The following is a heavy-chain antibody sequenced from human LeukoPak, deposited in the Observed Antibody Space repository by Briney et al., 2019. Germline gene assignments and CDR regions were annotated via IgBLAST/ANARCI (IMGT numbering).Heavy chain of an antibody. Sequence: GGSLRLSCAASGFTVSSNYMSWVRQAPGKGQGWVSVIYSGGSTYYADSVQGRFTISRDNSKNTLYLQMNSLRAEDTAVYYCVTLAGHDYVWGSDAFDIWGQGTMVTVSS. D-gene: IGHD3-16*01. CDR3: VTLAGHDYVWGSDAFDI. J-gene: IGHJ3*02. CDR1: GFTVSSNY. V-gene: IGHV3-66*01. CDR2: IYSGGST.